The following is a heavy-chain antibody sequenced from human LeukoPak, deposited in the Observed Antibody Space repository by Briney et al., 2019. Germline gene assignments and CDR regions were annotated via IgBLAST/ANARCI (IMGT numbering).Heavy chain of an antibody. CDR2: ISGSGGST. CDR3: AKDQTLYSSSCFDY. J-gene: IGHJ4*02. D-gene: IGHD6-13*01. Sequence: GGSLRLSCAASGFTFSSYAMSWVRQAPGKGLEWVSAISGSGGSTYYADSVKGRFTISGDNSKNTLYLQMNSLRAEDTAVYYCAKDQTLYSSSCFDYWGQGTLVTVSS. V-gene: IGHV3-23*01. CDR1: GFTFSSYA.